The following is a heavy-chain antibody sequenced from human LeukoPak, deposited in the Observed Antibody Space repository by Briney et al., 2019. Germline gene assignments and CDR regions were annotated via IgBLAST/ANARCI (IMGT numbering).Heavy chain of an antibody. Sequence: GGSLRLSCVASGFTFRIYAMSWVRQAPGKGLEWVSTISGSDDGTYYADSVKGRFTISRDNSKNTLYLQMNSLRAEDTAVYYCARGFVYTGLDYWGQGTLVTVSS. CDR3: ARGFVYTGLDY. CDR2: ISGSDDGT. D-gene: IGHD5/OR15-5a*01. CDR1: GFTFRIYA. J-gene: IGHJ4*02. V-gene: IGHV3-23*01.